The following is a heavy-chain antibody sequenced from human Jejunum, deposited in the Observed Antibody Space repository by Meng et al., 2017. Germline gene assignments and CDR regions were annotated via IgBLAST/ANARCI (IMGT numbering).Heavy chain of an antibody. J-gene: IGHJ4*02. Sequence: GESLKISCAASGFTFSTSEMNWVRQAPGKGLEWVSYISSSSSAIYYADSVKGRFTISRDNAKNSLSLQMNSLRAEDTAVYYCARALYGSIDYWGRGTLVNGAS. V-gene: IGHV3-48*03. CDR1: GFTFSTSE. D-gene: IGHD2/OR15-2a*01. CDR2: ISSSSSAI. CDR3: ARALYGSIDY.